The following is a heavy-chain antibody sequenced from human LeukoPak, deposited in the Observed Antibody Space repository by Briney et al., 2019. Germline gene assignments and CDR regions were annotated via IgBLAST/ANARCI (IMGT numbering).Heavy chain of an antibody. Sequence: GGSLRLSCAVSGFTFSSYGMSWVRQAPGKGLEWVSAISDSGSDTYYADSVKGRFTISKDNSKNTLYLRMNSLRADDTAVYYCAKRVPYSSSAVYFDYWGQGTLVTVSS. D-gene: IGHD6-6*01. V-gene: IGHV3-23*01. J-gene: IGHJ4*02. CDR3: AKRVPYSSSAVYFDY. CDR1: GFTFSSYG. CDR2: ISDSGSDT.